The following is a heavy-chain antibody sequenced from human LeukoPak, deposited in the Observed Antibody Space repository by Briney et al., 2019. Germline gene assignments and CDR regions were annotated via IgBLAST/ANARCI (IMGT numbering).Heavy chain of an antibody. J-gene: IGHJ4*02. Sequence: GGSLRLSCAASGFTFSTYAMSWVRQAPGKGLEWVSAVSSGASSTYYADSVRGRFTISRDNSKSTLYLQMNSLSADDTAVYYCAKDARGSEGFWGQGTLVTVSS. CDR1: GFTFSTYA. D-gene: IGHD3-10*01. V-gene: IGHV3-23*01. CDR2: VSSGASST. CDR3: AKDARGSEGF.